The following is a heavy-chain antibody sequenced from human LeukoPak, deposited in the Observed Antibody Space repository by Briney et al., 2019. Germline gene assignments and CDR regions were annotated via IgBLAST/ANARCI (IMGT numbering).Heavy chain of an antibody. D-gene: IGHD3-22*01. V-gene: IGHV3-7*01. Sequence: PGGSLRLSCAASEFTFSSYWMCWVRQAPGKGLEWVANIKGDGSEKYYVDSAKGRFTISRDNAKNSLYLQMNSLRVEDTALYYCARMGSSGYYEYWGQGTQVTVSS. CDR2: IKGDGSEK. CDR3: ARMGSSGYYEY. CDR1: EFTFSSYW. J-gene: IGHJ4*02.